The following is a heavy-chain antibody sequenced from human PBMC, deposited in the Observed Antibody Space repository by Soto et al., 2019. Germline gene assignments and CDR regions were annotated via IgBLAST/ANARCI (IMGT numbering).Heavy chain of an antibody. CDR1: GDSVSGDSW. J-gene: IGHJ4*02. V-gene: IGHV4-4*02. CDR2: IFRTGAT. CDR3: ARVGDYTWHT. D-gene: IGHD4-17*01. Sequence: QVRLQESGPGLVQPSGTLSLTCAVSGDSVSGDSWWSWLRQSPGKGLEWIGEIFRTGATHYNPSLNSRVAIAVDKSKNHLSLKMTSVTAADTAVYYCARVGDYTWHTGGQVTLVTVSS.